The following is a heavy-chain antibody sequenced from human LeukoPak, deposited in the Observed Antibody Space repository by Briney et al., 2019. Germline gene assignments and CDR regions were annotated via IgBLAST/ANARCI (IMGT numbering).Heavy chain of an antibody. CDR2: ISSSGSTI. CDR1: GFTFSSYE. D-gene: IGHD3-10*01. J-gene: IGHJ4*02. V-gene: IGHV3-48*03. CDR3: ARDPVRGVRGYFDY. Sequence: PGGSLRLSCAASGFTFSSYEMNWVRQAPGKGLEWVSYISSSGSTIYYADSVKGRFTISRDNAKNSLYLQMNSLRAEDTAVYYCARDPVRGVRGYFDYWGQGTLVTVSS.